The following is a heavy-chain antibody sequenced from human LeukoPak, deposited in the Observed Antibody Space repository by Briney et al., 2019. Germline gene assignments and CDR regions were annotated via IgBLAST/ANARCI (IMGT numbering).Heavy chain of an antibody. V-gene: IGHV3-23*01. D-gene: IGHD3-22*01. CDR3: AKDHPFDFYYDSSGYFLY. CDR2: ISGSGSST. Sequence: GGSLRLSCAASGFSFGDYAMSWVRQAPGKGLEWVSAISGSGSSTYYADFVKGRFTVSRDSSKNTLYLQMNSLRAEDTAVYYCAKDHPFDFYYDSSGYFLYWGQGTLVTVSS. J-gene: IGHJ4*02. CDR1: GFSFGDYA.